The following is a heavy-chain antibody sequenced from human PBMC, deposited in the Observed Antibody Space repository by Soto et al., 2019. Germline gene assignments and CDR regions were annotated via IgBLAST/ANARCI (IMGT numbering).Heavy chain of an antibody. CDR2: IDPSDSHR. Sequence: GESLKIFCKGSGDSYNNYWISWMRQMPGKGLEWMGRIDPSDSHRTYNPAFQGHVTISVDKSISTAYVQWTRLEASDSAIYYCARQRMRPTNSAIDFWGQGTTVTVSS. D-gene: IGHD7-27*01. CDR1: GDSYNNYW. V-gene: IGHV5-10-1*01. J-gene: IGHJ6*02. CDR3: ARQRMRPTNSAIDF.